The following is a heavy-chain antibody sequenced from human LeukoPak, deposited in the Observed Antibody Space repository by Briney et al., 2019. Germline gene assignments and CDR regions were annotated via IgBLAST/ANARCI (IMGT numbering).Heavy chain of an antibody. CDR2: INHSGST. J-gene: IGHJ5*02. V-gene: IGHV4-34*01. D-gene: IGHD3-10*02. Sequence: SETLSLTCAVYGGSFSGYYWSWIRQPPGKGLEWIGEINHSGSTNYNPSLKSRVTISVDTSKNQFSLKLSSVTAADTAVYYCARVLVRGAYNWFDPWGQGTLVTVFS. CDR1: GGSFSGYY. CDR3: ARVLVRGAYNWFDP.